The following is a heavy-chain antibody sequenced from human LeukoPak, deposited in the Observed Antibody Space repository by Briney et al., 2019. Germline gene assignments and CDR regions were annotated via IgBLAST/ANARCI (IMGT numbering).Heavy chain of an antibody. Sequence: GGSLRLSCEASGFTFSSHAMSWVRQAPGKGLEWVSVISGSGDSTYYADSVKGRFTSSRDNSKNALYLQMNSLRVEDTAVYYCAWGGSGYYAYWGQGTLVTVSS. CDR2: ISGSGDST. J-gene: IGHJ4*02. CDR3: AWGGSGYYAY. V-gene: IGHV3-23*01. D-gene: IGHD3-3*01. CDR1: GFTFSSHA.